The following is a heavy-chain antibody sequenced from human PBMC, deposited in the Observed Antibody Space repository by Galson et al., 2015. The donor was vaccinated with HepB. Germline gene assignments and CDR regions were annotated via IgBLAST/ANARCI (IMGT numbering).Heavy chain of an antibody. D-gene: IGHD3-16*02. V-gene: IGHV1-18*01. Sequence: SVKVSCKASGYTFTSNGISWVRQAPGQGLEWMGWISTHSGHTNYAQKFQDRVTMTTDTSTNRVYMELRSLRSDDTAVYYCARDKNYRFDYWGQGTLVTVSS. CDR2: ISTHSGHT. CDR3: ARDKNYRFDY. J-gene: IGHJ4*01. CDR1: GYTFTSNG.